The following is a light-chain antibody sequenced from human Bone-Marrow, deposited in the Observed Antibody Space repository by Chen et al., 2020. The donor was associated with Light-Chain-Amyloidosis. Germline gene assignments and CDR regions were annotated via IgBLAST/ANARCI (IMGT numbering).Light chain of an antibody. CDR2: DVL. Sequence: QSALTQPASVSGSPGQSITISCTGTSSDVGCYNYVSWYQQLPGKGPKLMIPDVLIRPSGVSERFSGCKAGHPASLTSSGLQAEDEAVYVCSSFTSTSPYVFGTGTTVTVL. CDR3: SSFTSTSPYV. CDR1: SSDVGCYNY. J-gene: IGLJ1*01. V-gene: IGLV2-14*03.